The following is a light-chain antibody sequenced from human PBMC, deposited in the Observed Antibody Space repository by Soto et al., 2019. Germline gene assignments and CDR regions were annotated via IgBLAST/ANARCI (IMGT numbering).Light chain of an antibody. CDR2: EVN. V-gene: IGLV2-14*01. J-gene: IGLJ3*02. Sequence: QSALTQPASVSGSPGQSITMSCTGTSSDVGGYNYVSWYQQYPGKAPKLMIYEVNNRPSGVSNRFSGSKSGNTASLTISGLQAEDEADYYCSSWTSSTTQVLGGGTKVTVL. CDR3: SSWTSSTTQV. CDR1: SSDVGGYNY.